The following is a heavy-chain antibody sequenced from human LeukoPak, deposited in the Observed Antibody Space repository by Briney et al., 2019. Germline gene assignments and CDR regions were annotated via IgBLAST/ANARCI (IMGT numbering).Heavy chain of an antibody. J-gene: IGHJ3*02. CDR2: IYYSGST. D-gene: IGHD3-22*01. V-gene: IGHV4-61*01. Sequence: SETLSLTCTVSGGSISSSSYYWSWIRQPPGKGLEWIGYIYYSGSTNYNPSLKSRVTISVDTSKNQFSLKLSSVTAADTAVYYCARVGYYDSSGYSGAFDIWGQGTMVTVSS. CDR1: GGSISSSSYY. CDR3: ARVGYYDSSGYSGAFDI.